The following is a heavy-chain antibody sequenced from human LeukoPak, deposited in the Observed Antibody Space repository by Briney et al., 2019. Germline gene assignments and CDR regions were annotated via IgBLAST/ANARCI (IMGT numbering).Heavy chain of an antibody. D-gene: IGHD3/OR15-3a*01. V-gene: IGHV4-61*02. CDR3: ARQTGSGLFILP. Sequence: SETLSLTCSVSGGSISSGHYYWNWLRQPHGKGLEWIGRVYSSGSTNYNPSLRSRVTISVDTSKNQFSLRLTSVTAADTAVYYCARQTGSGLFILPGGQGTLVTVSS. CDR2: VYSSGST. J-gene: IGHJ4*02. CDR1: GGSISSGHYY.